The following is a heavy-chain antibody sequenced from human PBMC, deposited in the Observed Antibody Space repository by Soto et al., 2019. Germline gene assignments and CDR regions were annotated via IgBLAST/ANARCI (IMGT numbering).Heavy chain of an antibody. V-gene: IGHV4-31*03. Sequence: SETLSLTCTVSGGSISSGGYYWSWIRQHPGKGLEWIGYIYYSGSTYYNPSLKSRVTISVDTSKNQFSLKLSSVTAADTAVYYCARGTSSFRRIAARPRLFDPWGQGTLVTVSS. CDR3: ARGTSSFRRIAARPRLFDP. CDR1: GGSISSGGYY. J-gene: IGHJ5*02. D-gene: IGHD6-6*01. CDR2: IYYSGST.